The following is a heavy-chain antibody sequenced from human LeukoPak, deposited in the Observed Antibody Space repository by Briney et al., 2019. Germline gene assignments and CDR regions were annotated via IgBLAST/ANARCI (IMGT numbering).Heavy chain of an antibody. Sequence: ASVKVSCKASGYTFTGYYMHWVRQAPGQGLEWMGWINPNSGGTNYAQKFQGWVTMTRDTSISTAYMELSRLRSDDTAVYYCARDGGTTVTNYYYYYGMDVWGQGTTVTVSS. CDR3: ARDGGTTVTNYYYYYGMDV. CDR2: INPNSGGT. V-gene: IGHV1-2*04. CDR1: GYTFTGYY. D-gene: IGHD4-17*01. J-gene: IGHJ6*02.